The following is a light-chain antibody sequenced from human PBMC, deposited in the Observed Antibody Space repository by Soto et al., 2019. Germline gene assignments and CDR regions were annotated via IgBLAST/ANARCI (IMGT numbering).Light chain of an antibody. J-gene: IGLJ1*01. CDR3: SSYTSSSTFG. V-gene: IGLV2-14*01. CDR2: DVS. Sequence: QSAVTQPGSVSRSPGQSITISCTGTSSDVGGYNYVSWYQQHPGKAPKLMIYDVSNRPSGVSNRFSGSKSGNTASLTISGLQAVDEADYYCSSYTSSSTFGFGTGTKVTFL. CDR1: SSDVGGYNY.